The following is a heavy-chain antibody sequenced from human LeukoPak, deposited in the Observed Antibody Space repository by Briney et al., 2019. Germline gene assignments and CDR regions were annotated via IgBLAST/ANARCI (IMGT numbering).Heavy chain of an antibody. CDR2: ISYDGSNK. J-gene: IGHJ6*02. CDR1: GFTFSSYG. Sequence: GGSLRLSCAASGFTFSSYGMHWVRQAPGKGLEWVAVISYDGSNKYYADSVKGRFTISRDNSKNTLYLQMNSLRAEDTAVYYCARDRYDFWSGSHYGMDVWGQGTTVTVSS. CDR3: ARDRYDFWSGSHYGMDV. V-gene: IGHV3-30*03. D-gene: IGHD3-3*01.